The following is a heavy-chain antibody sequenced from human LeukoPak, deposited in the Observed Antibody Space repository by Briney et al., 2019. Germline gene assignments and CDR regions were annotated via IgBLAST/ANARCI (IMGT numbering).Heavy chain of an antibody. D-gene: IGHD4-11*01. CDR3: ATAGTVTTAPDAFDI. J-gene: IGHJ3*02. CDR2: IIPIFGAA. Sequence: SVKVSCKASGGTFSSYAISWVRQAPGQGLEWMGGIIPIFGAANYAQKFQGRVTITTDESTSTAYMELSSLRSDDTAVYYCATAGTVTTAPDAFDIWGQGTMVTVSS. V-gene: IGHV1-69*05. CDR1: GGTFSSYA.